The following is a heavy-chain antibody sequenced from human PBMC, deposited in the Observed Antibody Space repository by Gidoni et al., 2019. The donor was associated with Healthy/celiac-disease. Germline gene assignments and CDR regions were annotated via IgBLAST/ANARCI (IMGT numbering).Heavy chain of an antibody. D-gene: IGHD3-22*01. CDR3: ATSKLGYYYDSSGYHDAFDI. CDR2: FDPEDGET. J-gene: IGHJ3*02. V-gene: IGHV1-24*01. CDR1: GYTFTELT. Sequence: QVQLVQSGAEVKKPGASVKVSCQVPGYTFTELTIHWVRQAPGTGPEWMGGFDPEDGETIYAQKFQGRVTMTEETATDTAYMELSSLRSEDTAVYYCATSKLGYYYDSSGYHDAFDIWGQGTMVTVSS.